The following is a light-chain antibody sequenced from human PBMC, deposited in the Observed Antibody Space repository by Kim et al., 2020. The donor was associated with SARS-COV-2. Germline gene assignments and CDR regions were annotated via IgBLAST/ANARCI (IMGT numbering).Light chain of an antibody. V-gene: IGLV1-44*01. CDR2: SNN. CDR3: AAWDDSLNGPV. CDR1: SSNIGSNT. Sequence: QSVLTQPPSASGTPGQRVTISCSGSSSNIGSNTVNWYQQLPGTAPKLLIYSNNQRPSGVPDRCSGSKTGTSASLATSGLQSEDEADYYCAAWDDSLNGPVFGGGTQLTVL. J-gene: IGLJ3*02.